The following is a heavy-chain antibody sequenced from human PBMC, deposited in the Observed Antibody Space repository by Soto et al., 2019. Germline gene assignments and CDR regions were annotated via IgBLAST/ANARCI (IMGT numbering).Heavy chain of an antibody. CDR1: GGSFSGYY. Sequence: SETLSLTCAVYGGSFSGYYWSWIRQPPGKGLEWIGEINHSGSTNYDPSLKSRVTISVDTSKNQFSLKLSSVTAADTAVYYCARGQGISGSSWYCWGQGTLVTVSS. D-gene: IGHD6-13*01. CDR3: ARGQGISGSSWYC. J-gene: IGHJ4*02. V-gene: IGHV4-34*01. CDR2: INHSGST.